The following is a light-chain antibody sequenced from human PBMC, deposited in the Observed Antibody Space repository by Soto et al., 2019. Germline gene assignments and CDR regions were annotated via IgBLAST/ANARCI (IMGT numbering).Light chain of an antibody. J-gene: IGKJ2*01. CDR1: QSVGSSH. V-gene: IGKV3-20*01. Sequence: DIVLTQSPGTLSLSPGERATLSCRASQSVGSSHLAWYQQKPGQAPRLVIYGASNRATGIPDRFSGSGSGTDLTLTISRLEPEDFAVYYCQQYDSSPLYTFGQGTKLEIK. CDR3: QQYDSSPLYT. CDR2: GAS.